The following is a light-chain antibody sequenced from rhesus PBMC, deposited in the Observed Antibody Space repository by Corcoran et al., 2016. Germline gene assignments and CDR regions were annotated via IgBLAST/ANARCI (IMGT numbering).Light chain of an antibody. CDR2: SAS. J-gene: IGKJ1*01. V-gene: IGKV1S14*01. CDR1: QGISNY. Sequence: DIQMTQSPSSLSASVGDTVTITCRASQGISNYLAWSQQKPGKAPKPLIYSASKLESGVPSRVSGSGSWTDFTLPISSLQPEVFATYYCQQHHSYPPTFGQGTKVEIK. CDR3: QQHHSYPPT.